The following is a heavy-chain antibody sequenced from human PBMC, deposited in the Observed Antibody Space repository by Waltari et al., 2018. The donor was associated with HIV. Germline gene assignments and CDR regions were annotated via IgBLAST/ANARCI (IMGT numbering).Heavy chain of an antibody. J-gene: IGHJ4*02. CDR1: GFAFRVYG. CDR2: ILYDGSET. CDR3: VVIDIEVAATSTS. V-gene: IGHV3-30*03. Sequence: QVQLVESGGGVVQPGKSLGLSCTAPGFAFRVYGMHWVRQAPGKGLEWVARILYDGSETFYADSVKGRFIISRDNSKKTLHLQMNDLRSEDTAVYYCVVIDIEVAATSTSWGQGTRVTVSS. D-gene: IGHD6-19*01.